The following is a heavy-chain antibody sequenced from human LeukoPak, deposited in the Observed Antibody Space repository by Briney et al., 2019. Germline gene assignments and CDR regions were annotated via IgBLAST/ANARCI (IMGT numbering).Heavy chain of an antibody. CDR3: ARSRGYCSGGSCYSDY. V-gene: IGHV4-59*01. D-gene: IGHD2-15*01. Sequence: SETLSLTCAVYGGSFSGYYWSWIRQPPGKGLEWSGYIFYSGSTNYNPSLKSRVTISVDTSKNQFSLKLSSVTAADTAVYYCARSRGYCSGGSCYSDYWGQGTLVTVSS. CDR1: GGSFSGYY. J-gene: IGHJ4*02. CDR2: IFYSGST.